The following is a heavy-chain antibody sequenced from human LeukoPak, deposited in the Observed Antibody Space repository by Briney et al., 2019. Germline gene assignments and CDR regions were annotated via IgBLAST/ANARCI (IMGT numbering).Heavy chain of an antibody. D-gene: IGHD3-3*01. CDR2: MYYSGAT. CDR1: GASISDGHYY. Sequence: SETLSLTCTVSGASISDGHYYWGWIRQTPGKGLEWIASMYYSGATYYHPSLKSRVTISVNTSTNQLSLKLSSVTAADTAVYYCARQSITPSDWLDPWGQGSLVIDSS. V-gene: IGHV4-39*01. J-gene: IGHJ5*02. CDR3: ARQSITPSDWLDP.